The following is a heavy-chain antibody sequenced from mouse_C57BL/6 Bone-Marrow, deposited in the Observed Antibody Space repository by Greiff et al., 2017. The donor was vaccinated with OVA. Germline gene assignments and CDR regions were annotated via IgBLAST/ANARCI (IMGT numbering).Heavy chain of an antibody. CDR2: IDPSDSET. Sequence: QVQLQQSGPELVKPGASVKISCKASGYTFTDYYINWVKQRPIQGLEWIGNIDPSDSETHYNQKFKDKATLTVDKSSSTAYMQLSSLTSEDSAVYYCARFGGGSAWFAYWGQGTLVTVSA. J-gene: IGHJ3*01. V-gene: IGHV1-52*01. CDR3: ARFGGGSAWFAY. CDR1: GYTFTDYY. D-gene: IGHD3-2*02.